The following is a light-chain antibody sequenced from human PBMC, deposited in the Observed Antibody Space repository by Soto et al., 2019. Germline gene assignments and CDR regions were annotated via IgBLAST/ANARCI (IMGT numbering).Light chain of an antibody. CDR1: QRVLYSSNKKNY. CDR2: WAS. Sequence: DIVMTQSPDSLAVSLGERATINCKSSQRVLYSSNKKNYLAWYQQQPGQTPNLLIYWASTRESGVPDRFSGSGSGTDFTLTISSLQAEDVAVYYCQQYYGHPPTFGQGTRLEIK. J-gene: IGKJ5*01. V-gene: IGKV4-1*01. CDR3: QQYYGHPPT.